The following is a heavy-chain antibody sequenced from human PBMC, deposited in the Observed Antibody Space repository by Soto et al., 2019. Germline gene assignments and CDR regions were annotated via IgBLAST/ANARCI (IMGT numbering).Heavy chain of an antibody. Sequence: RECLKSNCRCSGYTFPNFWIGWVRQLPGQGLEWMGIIYPGDHETRYSPSFLGKVTISAETSINTAYLQWSSLEASDSAFYFCARSPRSSPYFDFWGQGALVTVSS. CDR1: GYTFPNFW. V-gene: IGHV5-51*01. CDR3: ARSPRSSPYFDF. CDR2: IYPGDHET. D-gene: IGHD6-13*01. J-gene: IGHJ4*02.